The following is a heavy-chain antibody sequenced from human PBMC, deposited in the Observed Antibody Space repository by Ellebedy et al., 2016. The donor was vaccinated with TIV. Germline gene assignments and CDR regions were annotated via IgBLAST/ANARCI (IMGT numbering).Heavy chain of an antibody. CDR1: GFSFSSHA. D-gene: IGHD3-10*01. CDR2: ISYDGDNK. J-gene: IGHJ4*02. V-gene: IGHV3-30-3*01. Sequence: GGSLRLXXAASGFSFSSHAMHWVRQAPGKGLEWVAIISYDGDNKYSADSVKGRFSISRDNAKNTLYLQMNSLRAEDTAVYYCARLKADYGSGSLWGQGTLVTVSS. CDR3: ARLKADYGSGSL.